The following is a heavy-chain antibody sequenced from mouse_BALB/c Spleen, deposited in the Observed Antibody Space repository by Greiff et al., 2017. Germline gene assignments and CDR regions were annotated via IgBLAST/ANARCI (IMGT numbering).Heavy chain of an antibody. CDR3: ARGSDGTYYAMDY. V-gene: IGHV14-3*02. J-gene: IGHJ4*01. Sequence: VQLKESGAELVKPGASVKLSCTASGFNIKDTYIHWVKQRPEQGLEWIGRIDPANGNTKYDPKFQGKATITADTSSNTAYLQLSSLTSEDTAVYYCARGSDGTYYAMDYWGQGTSVTVSS. CDR1: GFNIKDTY. D-gene: IGHD3-3*01. CDR2: IDPANGNT.